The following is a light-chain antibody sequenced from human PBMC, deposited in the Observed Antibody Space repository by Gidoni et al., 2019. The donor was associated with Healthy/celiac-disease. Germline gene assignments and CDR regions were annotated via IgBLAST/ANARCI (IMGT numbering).Light chain of an antibody. CDR3: QQSYSTPGT. Sequence: DIQMTQSPSSLSASVGDRVTITCRASQSISSYLNWYQEKPGKAPKLLIYAASNLQSGVPSRFSGSGSGTDFTLTISSLQPEDFATYYCQQSYSTPGTFGQXTKLEIK. V-gene: IGKV1-39*01. J-gene: IGKJ2*02. CDR2: AAS. CDR1: QSISSY.